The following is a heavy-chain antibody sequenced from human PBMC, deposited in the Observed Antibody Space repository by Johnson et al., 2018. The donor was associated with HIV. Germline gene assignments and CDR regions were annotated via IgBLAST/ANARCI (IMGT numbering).Heavy chain of an antibody. CDR1: GFTFSSYG. Sequence: VQLVESGGGVVQPGRSLRLSCAASGFTFSSYGMHWVRQAPGKGLEWVAVIWYDGSNKYYADSVKGRFTISRDNAKNSLYLQMSSLRAGDTAVYYCGRAVMVRNYETMGAFDIWGQGTMVTVSS. CDR2: IWYDGSNK. V-gene: IGHV3-33*03. J-gene: IGHJ3*02. CDR3: GRAVMVRNYETMGAFDI. D-gene: IGHD3-10*01.